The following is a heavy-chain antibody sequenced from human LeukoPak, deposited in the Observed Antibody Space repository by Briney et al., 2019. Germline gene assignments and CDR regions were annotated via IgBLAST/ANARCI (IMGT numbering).Heavy chain of an antibody. CDR1: GGSIRSSSHY. CDR2: IYFSGIT. D-gene: IGHD3-10*01. CDR3: ARGYGSGSYPSDY. Sequence: SETLSLTCTVSGGSIRSSSHYWGWIRQPPGKGLEWIGNIYFSGITFYNPSLKSRLTISVDTSNNQFSLKLSSVTAADTAVYYCARGYGSGSYPSDYWGQGTLVTVSS. V-gene: IGHV4-39*01. J-gene: IGHJ4*02.